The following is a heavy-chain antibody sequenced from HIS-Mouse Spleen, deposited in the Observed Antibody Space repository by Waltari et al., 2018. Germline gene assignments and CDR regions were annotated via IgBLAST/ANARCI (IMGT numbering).Heavy chain of an antibody. D-gene: IGHD6-13*01. Sequence: QLQLQESGPGLVKPSETLSLTCTVSGGSIRSSSSYWGWIRQPHGKGLEWIGSIYYSGSTYYNPSLKSRVTISVDTSKNQFSLKLSSVTAADTAVYYCAREIPYSSSWYDWYFDLWGRGTLVTVSS. V-gene: IGHV4-39*07. J-gene: IGHJ2*01. CDR3: AREIPYSSSWYDWYFDL. CDR1: GGSIRSSSSY. CDR2: IYYSGST.